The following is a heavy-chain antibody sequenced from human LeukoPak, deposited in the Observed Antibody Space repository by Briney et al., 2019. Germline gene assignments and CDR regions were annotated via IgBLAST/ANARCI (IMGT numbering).Heavy chain of an antibody. CDR3: ARVMVSNWKLDY. J-gene: IGHJ4*02. Sequence: GGSLRPSCAASGFTFSSYSMNWVRQAPGKGLEWVSSISSSSSYIYYADSVKGRFTISRDNAKNSLYLQMNSLRAEDTAVYYCARVMVSNWKLDYWGQGTLVTVSS. CDR2: ISSSSSYI. CDR1: GFTFSSYS. D-gene: IGHD1-1*01. V-gene: IGHV3-21*01.